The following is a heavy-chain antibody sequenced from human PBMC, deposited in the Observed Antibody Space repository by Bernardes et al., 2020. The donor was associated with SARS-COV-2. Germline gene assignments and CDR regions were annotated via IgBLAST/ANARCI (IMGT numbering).Heavy chain of an antibody. V-gene: IGHV3-33*01. Sequence: GGSLRLSCAASGFTFSSYGMHWVRQAPGKGLEWVAVIWYDGSNKYYADSVKGRFTISRDNSKNTLYLQMNSLRAEDTAVYYCARVPYSSALLEDYYYYYGMDVWGQGTTVTVSS. CDR2: IWYDGSNK. D-gene: IGHD6-19*01. CDR3: ARVPYSSALLEDYYYYYGMDV. J-gene: IGHJ6*02. CDR1: GFTFSSYG.